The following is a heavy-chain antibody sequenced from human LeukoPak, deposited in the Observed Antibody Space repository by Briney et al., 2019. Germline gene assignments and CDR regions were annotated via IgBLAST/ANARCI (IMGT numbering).Heavy chain of an antibody. CDR3: ASDRSVDSSGRSDY. D-gene: IGHD6-19*01. J-gene: IGHJ4*02. Sequence: GGSLRLSCAASGFTFSDYYMSWIRQAPGKGLEWGSYISSSGSTIYYADSVKGRFTISSDNAKNSLYLQMNSLRAEDTAVHYCASDRSVDSSGRSDYWRQXTLVTVSS. CDR2: ISSSGSTI. V-gene: IGHV3-11*01. CDR1: GFTFSDYY.